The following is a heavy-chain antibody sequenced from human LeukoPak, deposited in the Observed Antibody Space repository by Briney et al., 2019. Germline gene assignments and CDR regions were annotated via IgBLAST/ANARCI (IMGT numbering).Heavy chain of an antibody. J-gene: IGHJ4*02. CDR3: AHSLIDDYGDYESPVGFDY. V-gene: IGHV2-5*02. CDR1: GFSLSTTGVG. Sequence: SGPTLVNPTQTLTLTCTFSGFSLSTTGVGVGWIRQPPGKALEWLALIYWDDDKRYSPSLKSRLTITKDTPKNQVVLTMTNMDPVDTATYYCAHSLIDDYGDYESPVGFDYWGQGTLVTVSS. D-gene: IGHD4-17*01. CDR2: IYWDDDK.